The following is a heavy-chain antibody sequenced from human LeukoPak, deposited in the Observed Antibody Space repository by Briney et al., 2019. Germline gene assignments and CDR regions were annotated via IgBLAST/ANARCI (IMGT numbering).Heavy chain of an antibody. CDR3: ARLMTTEDSGDY. CDR2: IYPGDSDT. Sequence: GESLQISCQGPGHSFTRYWIGWVRPMPGKGLEWMGIIYPGDSDTRYSPSFQGQVTISADKSISTAYLQWSSLEASDTAMYYSARLMTTEDSGDYWGQGTLVTVSS. V-gene: IGHV5-51*01. D-gene: IGHD4-11*01. J-gene: IGHJ4*02. CDR1: GHSFTRYW.